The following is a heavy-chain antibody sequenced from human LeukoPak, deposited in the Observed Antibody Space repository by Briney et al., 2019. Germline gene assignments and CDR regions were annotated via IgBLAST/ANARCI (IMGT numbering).Heavy chain of an antibody. D-gene: IGHD3-22*01. CDR3: ARSSLDHDSSGYLGYYFDY. Sequence: SETLSLTCTVSGGSISSYYWSWIRQPPGKGLEWIGYIYYSGSTNYNPSLKSRVTISVDTSKNQFSLKLSSVTAADTAVYYCARSSLDHDSSGYLGYYFDYWGQGTLVTVSS. CDR2: IYYSGST. V-gene: IGHV4-59*01. J-gene: IGHJ4*02. CDR1: GGSISSYY.